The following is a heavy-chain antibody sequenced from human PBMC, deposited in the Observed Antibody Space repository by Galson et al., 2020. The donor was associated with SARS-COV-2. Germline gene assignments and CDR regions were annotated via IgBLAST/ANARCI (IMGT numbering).Heavy chain of an antibody. CDR1: AGSFSDYY. CDR2: INRGGTT. V-gene: IGHV4-34*01. Sequence: SETLSLTCAVYAGSFSDYYWSWIRQSPGKGLEWIGEINRGGTTNYNPSLKSRVTISADTSKNQFSLRVRSVTAADTAVYYCARGSWIFDYWGQGTLVTVS. D-gene: IGHD5-12*01. J-gene: IGHJ4*02. CDR3: ARGSWIFDY.